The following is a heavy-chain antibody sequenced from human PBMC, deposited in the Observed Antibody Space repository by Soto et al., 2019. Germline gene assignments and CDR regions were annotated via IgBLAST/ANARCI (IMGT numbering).Heavy chain of an antibody. V-gene: IGHV4-59*01. D-gene: IGHD2-21*02. CDR3: TRDGDGRMTTNPYYYYGMDV. Sequence: SETLSLTCTVSGGSISGYYWSWIRQPPGKGLEWIGNVYYSGGAKYNPSVKRRVSISVDTSKNQFSLNLSSMTAADTAVYYCTRDGDGRMTTNPYYYYGMDVWGPGITVTVSS. CDR1: GGSISGYY. CDR2: VYYSGGA. J-gene: IGHJ6*02.